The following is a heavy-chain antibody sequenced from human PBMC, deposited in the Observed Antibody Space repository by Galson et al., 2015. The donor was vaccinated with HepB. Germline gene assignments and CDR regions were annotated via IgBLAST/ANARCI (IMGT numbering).Heavy chain of an antibody. CDR3: AREEEGIAAAGPGCWFDP. CDR2: INPNSGGT. CDR1: GYTFTGYY. V-gene: IGHV1-2*02. Sequence: SVKVSCKASGYTFTGYYMHWVRQAPGQGLEWMGWINPNSGGTNYAQKFQGRVTMTRDTSISTAYMELSRLRSDDTAVYYCAREEEGIAAAGPGCWFDPWGQGTLVTVSS. D-gene: IGHD6-25*01. J-gene: IGHJ5*02.